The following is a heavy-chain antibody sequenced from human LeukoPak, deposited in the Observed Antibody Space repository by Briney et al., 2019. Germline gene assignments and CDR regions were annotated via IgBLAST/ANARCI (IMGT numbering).Heavy chain of an antibody. CDR2: ISGSGGST. D-gene: IGHD1-26*01. V-gene: IGHV3-23*01. J-gene: IGHJ4*02. Sequence: GGSLRLSCAASGFTFSIYAMSWVRQAPGKGLEWVSAISGSGGSTYYADSVKGRFTISRDNSKNTLYLQMNSLRAEDTAVYSCAKALNPSGSYYFDYWGQGTLVTVSS. CDR1: GFTFSIYA. CDR3: AKALNPSGSYYFDY.